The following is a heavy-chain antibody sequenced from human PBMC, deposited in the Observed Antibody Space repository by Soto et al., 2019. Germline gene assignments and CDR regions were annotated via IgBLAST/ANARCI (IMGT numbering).Heavy chain of an antibody. CDR1: GYTFTSYG. CDR2: INPYNGNT. Sequence: ASVKVSCKASGYTFTSYGITWVRQAPGQGLEWMGWINPYNGNTNYAQKLQGRVTMTRNTSTSTAYMELSSLRSEDTAVYYCARVGAAGTWYWGQGTLVTVSS. J-gene: IGHJ4*02. V-gene: IGHV1-18*01. D-gene: IGHD6-13*01. CDR3: ARVGAAGTWY.